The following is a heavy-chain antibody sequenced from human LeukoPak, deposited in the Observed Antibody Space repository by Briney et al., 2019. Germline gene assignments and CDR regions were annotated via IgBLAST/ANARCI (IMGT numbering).Heavy chain of an antibody. D-gene: IGHD7-27*01. V-gene: IGHV3-21*04. J-gene: IGHJ4*02. CDR3: AKVSPKLGIDHYFDY. Sequence: GGSLRLSCAASGFTFSSYSMNWVRQAPGKGLEWVSSISSSSSSYIYYADSVKGRFTISRDNAKNSLYLQMNSLRAEDTAVYYCAKVSPKLGIDHYFDYWGQGTLVTVSS. CDR1: GFTFSSYS. CDR2: ISSSSSSYI.